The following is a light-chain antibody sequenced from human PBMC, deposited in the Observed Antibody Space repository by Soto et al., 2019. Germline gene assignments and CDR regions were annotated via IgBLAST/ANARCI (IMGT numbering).Light chain of an antibody. V-gene: IGLV2-23*02. Sequence: QSALTQPASVSGSPGQSITISCTGTSSDVGRYNLVSWYQQHPGKAPKLMIYEVSKRPSGVSNRFSGSKSGNTAALTISGLQAEDEADYYCCSYAGSSTPVVFGGGTKVTVL. CDR3: CSYAGSSTPVV. CDR2: EVS. CDR1: SSDVGRYNL. J-gene: IGLJ2*01.